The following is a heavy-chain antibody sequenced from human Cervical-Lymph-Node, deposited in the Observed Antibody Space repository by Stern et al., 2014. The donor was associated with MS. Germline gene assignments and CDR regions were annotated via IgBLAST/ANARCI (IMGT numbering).Heavy chain of an antibody. CDR3: ARDDFGVGGDAFDI. Sequence: QMQLVQSGSELKKPGASVKVSCKASGYTFINYAINWVRQAPGQGLEWMGWLNTNSGNPTYAQGFTGRFVFSLDTSVSTAYLQISSLKAEDTAVYYCARDDFGVGGDAFDIWGQGTMVTVSS. D-gene: IGHD3-3*01. CDR1: GYTFINYA. V-gene: IGHV7-4-1*02. CDR2: LNTNSGNP. J-gene: IGHJ3*02.